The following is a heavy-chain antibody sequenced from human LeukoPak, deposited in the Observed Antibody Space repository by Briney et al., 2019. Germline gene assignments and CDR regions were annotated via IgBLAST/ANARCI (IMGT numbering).Heavy chain of an antibody. J-gene: IGHJ3*02. CDR2: ISYDGSNK. CDR3: ARIKRGYSKDDAFDI. Sequence: PGGSLRLSCAASGFTFSSYGMHWVRQAPGKGLEWVAVISYDGSNKYYADSVKGRFTISRDNSKNTLYLQMNSLRAEDTAVYYCARIKRGYSKDDAFDIWGQETMVTVSS. D-gene: IGHD4-11*01. CDR1: GFTFSSYG. V-gene: IGHV3-30*03.